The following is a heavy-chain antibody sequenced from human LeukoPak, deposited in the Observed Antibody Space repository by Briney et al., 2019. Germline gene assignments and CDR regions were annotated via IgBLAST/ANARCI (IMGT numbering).Heavy chain of an antibody. J-gene: IGHJ4*02. CDR2: IYHSGTT. CDR3: ARVPARGYY. V-gene: IGHV4-38-2*02. CDR1: GYSINGGYY. D-gene: IGHD6-6*01. Sequence: PSETLSLTCTVSGYSINGGYYWGWIRQPPGKGLEWIGIIYHSGTTYSNPSLKSRVTISVDTSKNQFSLKLSSVTAEDTAVYYCARVPARGYYWGQGTLVTVSS.